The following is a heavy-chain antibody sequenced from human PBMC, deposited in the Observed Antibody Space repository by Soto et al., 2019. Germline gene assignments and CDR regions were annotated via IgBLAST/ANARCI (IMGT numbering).Heavy chain of an antibody. V-gene: IGHV1-69*13. CDR2: IIPIFGTA. CDR3: AKSSNGGSAAFDI. Sequence: SVKVSCKASGGTFSSYAISWVRQAPGQGLEWMGGIIPIFGTANYAQKFQGRVTITADESTSTAYMELSSLRSEDTAVYYCAKSSNGGSAAFDIWGQGTMVTVS. J-gene: IGHJ3*02. CDR1: GGTFSSYA. D-gene: IGHD2-15*01.